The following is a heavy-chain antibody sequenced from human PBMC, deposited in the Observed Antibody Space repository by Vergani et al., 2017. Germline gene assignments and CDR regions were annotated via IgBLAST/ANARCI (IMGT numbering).Heavy chain of an antibody. CDR2: ISYDGSNK. CDR1: GFTFSSYA. CDR3: AKDLATVTPDY. J-gene: IGHJ4*02. Sequence: QVQLVESGGGVVQPGRSLRLSCAASGFTFSSYAMHWVRQAPGKGLEWVAVISYDGSNKYYADSVKGRFTISRDNSKNTLYLQMNSLRAEDTAVYYCAKDLATVTPDYWGQGTLVSVSS. V-gene: IGHV3-30-3*01. D-gene: IGHD4-17*01.